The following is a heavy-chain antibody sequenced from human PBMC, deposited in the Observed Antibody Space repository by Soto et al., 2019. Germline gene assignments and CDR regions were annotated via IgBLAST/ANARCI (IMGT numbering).Heavy chain of an antibody. CDR2: ISSSSSTI. V-gene: IGHV3-48*01. CDR1: GFTFSSYS. Sequence: EVQLAESGGGLVQPGGSLRLSCAASGFTFSSYSMNWVRQAPGKGLEWVSYISSSSSTIYYADSVKGRFTISRDNAKNSRQLQLNSLRAEETAVYYYARGNYGWGSYYNVGYYYYYMDFWGKGTPVTVSS. CDR3: ARGNYGWGSYYNVGYYYYYMDF. D-gene: IGHD3-10*01. J-gene: IGHJ6*03.